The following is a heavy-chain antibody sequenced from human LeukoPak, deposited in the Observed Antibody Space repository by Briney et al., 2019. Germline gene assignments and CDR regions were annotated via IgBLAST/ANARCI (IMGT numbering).Heavy chain of an antibody. Sequence: ASVKVSCKASGYTFNGYYMHWVRQAPGQGFEWVGWINPNSGGTNYAQKFQGRVTMTRDTSISTAYMELSRLLSGDTAVYYCARGKTMVYCGGDHYRFDNWGQGTLVTVSS. D-gene: IGHD2-21*02. CDR2: INPNSGGT. J-gene: IGHJ4*02. CDR1: GYTFNGYY. V-gene: IGHV1-2*02. CDR3: ARGKTMVYCGGDHYRFDN.